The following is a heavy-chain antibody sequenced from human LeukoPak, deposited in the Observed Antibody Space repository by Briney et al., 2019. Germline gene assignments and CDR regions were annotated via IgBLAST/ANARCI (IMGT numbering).Heavy chain of an antibody. J-gene: IGHJ6*02. D-gene: IGHD6-13*01. CDR1: GGSISSSSYY. CDR2: IYYSGST. Sequence: SETLSLTCTVSGGSISSSSYYWGRIRQPPGKGLEWIGSIYYSGSTYYNPSLKSRVTISVDTSKNQFSLKLSSVTAADTAVYYCAREEQLVGYYYYGMDVWGQGTTVTVSS. V-gene: IGHV4-39*02. CDR3: AREEQLVGYYYYGMDV.